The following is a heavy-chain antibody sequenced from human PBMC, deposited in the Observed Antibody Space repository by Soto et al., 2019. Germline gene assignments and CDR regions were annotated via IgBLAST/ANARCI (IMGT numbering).Heavy chain of an antibody. CDR1: GFIFSDYA. D-gene: IGHD6-6*01. CDR2: ISPDGGNQ. CDR3: ARENSRIAPRLFQH. V-gene: IGHV3-30-3*01. Sequence: PVGSLRLSCVASGFIFSDYAMHWARQAPGKGLVWVALISPDGGNQYYSESAKGRFTISRDNSKNTPYLQMNDLRPDDTALYYCARENSRIAPRLFQHWGHGSLVTVSS. J-gene: IGHJ1*01.